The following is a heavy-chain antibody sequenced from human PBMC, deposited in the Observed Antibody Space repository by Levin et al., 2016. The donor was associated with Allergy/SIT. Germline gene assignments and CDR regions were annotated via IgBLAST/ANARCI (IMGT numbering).Heavy chain of an antibody. D-gene: IGHD3-16*01. CDR3: ARVFGGSGHWFDP. V-gene: IGHV4-39*07. Sequence: SETLSLTCTVSGGSISSSSYYWGWIRQPPGKGLEWIGSIYYSGSTYYNPSLKSRVTISVDTSKNQFSLKLSSVTAADTAVYYCARVFGGSGHWFDPWGQGTLVTVSS. J-gene: IGHJ5*02. CDR1: GGSISSSSYY. CDR2: IYYSGST.